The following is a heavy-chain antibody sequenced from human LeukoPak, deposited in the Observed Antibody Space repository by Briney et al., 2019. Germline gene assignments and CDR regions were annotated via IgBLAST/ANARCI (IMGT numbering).Heavy chain of an antibody. J-gene: IGHJ4*02. D-gene: IGHD2-2*02. CDR3: AKGSNTWPSLFDY. Sequence: PGRSLRLSCGASGFRFDDYAMHWVRQAPGKGLEWVSGISWNSGSIGYADSVKGRFTISRDNAKNSLYLQMNSLRAEDTALYYCAKGSNTWPSLFDYWGQGTLVTVSS. V-gene: IGHV3-9*01. CDR1: GFRFDDYA. CDR2: ISWNSGSI.